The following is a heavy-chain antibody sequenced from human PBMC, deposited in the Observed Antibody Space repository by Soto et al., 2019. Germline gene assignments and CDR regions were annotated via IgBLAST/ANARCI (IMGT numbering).Heavy chain of an antibody. CDR1: GYPFTNYD. CDR3: ARDYGGNSGWFDP. CDR2: MNPNSGEK. V-gene: IGHV1-8*01. D-gene: IGHD4-17*01. J-gene: IGHJ5*02. Sequence: GASVKVSYKTSGYPFTNYDIHWVRQATGQELEWMGWMNPNSGEKGYAQKFQGRLTMTRDTTLSTAYIELSSLRFEDTAVYYCARDYGGNSGWFDPWGQGTLVTVSS.